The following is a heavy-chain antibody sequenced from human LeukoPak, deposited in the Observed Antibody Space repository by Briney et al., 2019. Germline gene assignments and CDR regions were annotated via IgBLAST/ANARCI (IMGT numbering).Heavy chain of an antibody. Sequence: ASVKVSCKASGYTFTGYYMHWVRQASGQGLEWMGWINPNSGGTNYAQKFQGRVTMTRDTSISTAYMELSRLRSDDTAVYYCARTAKYCSGGSCSLDYWGQGTLVTVSS. V-gene: IGHV1-2*02. CDR1: GYTFTGYY. J-gene: IGHJ4*02. CDR2: INPNSGGT. CDR3: ARTAKYCSGGSCSLDY. D-gene: IGHD2-15*01.